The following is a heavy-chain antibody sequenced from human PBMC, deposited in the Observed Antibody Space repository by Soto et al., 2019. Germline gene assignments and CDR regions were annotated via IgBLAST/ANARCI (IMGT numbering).Heavy chain of an antibody. CDR3: ARGKDRLPLGGNYYYIMDV. Sequence: QVQLVQSGAEVKKPGSSVKVSCKASGGTFSSYAISWVRQAPGQGLEWMGGIIPIFRTPDYAQKLQGRVTITADESANTAYMELSSLRSDDTAVYYCARGKDRLPLGGNYYYIMDVWGQGTTVTVSS. V-gene: IGHV1-69*12. J-gene: IGHJ6*02. CDR2: IIPIFRTP. CDR1: GGTFSSYA. D-gene: IGHD3-22*01.